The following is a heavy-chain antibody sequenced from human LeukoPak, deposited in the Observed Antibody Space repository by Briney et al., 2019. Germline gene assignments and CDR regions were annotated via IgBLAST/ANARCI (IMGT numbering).Heavy chain of an antibody. J-gene: IGHJ4*02. CDR1: GFTFSNHG. Sequence: PGESLRLSCTASGFTFSNHGMHWVRQAPGKGLEWVAFIRYDGSNKYYADSVKGRFTISRDNSKNTLYLQMNSLRAEDTAVYYCAPTGATTHLIDYWGQGTLVTVSS. V-gene: IGHV3-30*02. CDR2: IRYDGSNK. D-gene: IGHD1-26*01. CDR3: APTGATTHLIDY.